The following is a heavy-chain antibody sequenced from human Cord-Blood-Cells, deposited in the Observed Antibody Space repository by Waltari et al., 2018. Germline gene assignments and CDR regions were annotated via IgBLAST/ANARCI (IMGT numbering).Heavy chain of an antibody. V-gene: IGHV5-51*01. J-gene: IGHJ2*01. CDR2: IYQWSSDT. D-gene: IGHD6-6*01. Sequence: EVQLVQSGAEVKKPGESLKISCKGSGYSFTSYWIGWVCQMPGKGLEWMWIIYQWSSDTRCSHSVQGEVTISADYPSSTSYLQWSSLIASVPAMYYWARTAESSSWYFHLWGRGTLVTVSS. CDR1: GYSFTSYW. CDR3: ARTAESSSWYFHL.